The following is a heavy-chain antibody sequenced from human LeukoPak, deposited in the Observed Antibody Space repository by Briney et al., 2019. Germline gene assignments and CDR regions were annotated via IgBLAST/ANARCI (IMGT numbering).Heavy chain of an antibody. CDR1: GFSVSSYY. Sequence: SETLSLTCSFAGFSVSSYYWSWIRQPPGKGLEWIGYIYYSGATEYNPSLKSRVTISIDTSKSQFSLRLTSVIAADTAIYYCARAPTWDRYHFDWWGQGTLVPVSS. D-gene: IGHD1-26*01. J-gene: IGHJ4*02. CDR2: IYYSGAT. V-gene: IGHV4-59*02. CDR3: ARAPTWDRYHFDW.